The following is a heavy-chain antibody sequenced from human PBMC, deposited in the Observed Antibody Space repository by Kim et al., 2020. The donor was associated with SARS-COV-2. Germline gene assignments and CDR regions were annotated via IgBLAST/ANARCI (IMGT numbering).Heavy chain of an antibody. D-gene: IGHD3-3*01. J-gene: IGHJ6*03. V-gene: IGHV3-30*07. CDR3: ASEITMFGVVITYMDV. Sequence: SLKGRSTSSRDNSKSTLYLQMNSLRAEDTAVYYCASEITMFGVVITYMDVWGKGTTVTVSS.